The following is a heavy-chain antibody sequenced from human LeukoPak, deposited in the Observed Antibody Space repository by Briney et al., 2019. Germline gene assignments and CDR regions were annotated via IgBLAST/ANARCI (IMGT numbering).Heavy chain of an antibody. CDR3: ARARGVYDRSSYFRNYYYYYMDV. D-gene: IGHD3-22*01. J-gene: IGHJ6*03. Sequence: PGGSLRLSCAASGFTFSDYYMSWIRQAPGKGLEWVSYISSSGSTIYYADSVKGRFTISRDNAKNSLYLQMNSLRAEDTAVYFCARARGVYDRSSYFRNYYYYYMDVWGKGTTVTISS. V-gene: IGHV3-11*04. CDR1: GFTFSDYY. CDR2: ISSSGSTI.